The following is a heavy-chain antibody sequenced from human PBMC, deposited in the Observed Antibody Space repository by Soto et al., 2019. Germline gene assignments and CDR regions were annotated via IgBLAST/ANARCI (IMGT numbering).Heavy chain of an antibody. J-gene: IGHJ6*03. Sequence: ASVKVSCKASGYTFTSYGISWVRQAPGQGLEWMGWISAYNGNTNYAQKLQGRVTMTTDTSTSTAYMELRSLRSDDTAVYYCARNHYYGSGKNYYYYYMDVWGKGTTVTVSS. CDR1: GYTFTSYG. D-gene: IGHD3-10*01. CDR2: ISAYNGNT. V-gene: IGHV1-18*01. CDR3: ARNHYYGSGKNYYYYYMDV.